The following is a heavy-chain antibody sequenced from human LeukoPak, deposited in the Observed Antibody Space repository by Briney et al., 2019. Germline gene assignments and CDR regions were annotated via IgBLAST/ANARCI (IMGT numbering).Heavy chain of an antibody. Sequence: GGSLRLSCAASGFTVSSNYMSWVRQAPGKGLEWVSYIRSSRSSIYYADSVKGRFTISRDNARNSLFLQMSSLRAEDTAVYYCARDFYYGVGFWGQGTLDTVSS. CDR2: IRSSRSSI. V-gene: IGHV3-48*04. J-gene: IGHJ1*01. D-gene: IGHD3-10*01. CDR1: GFTVSSNY. CDR3: ARDFYYGVGF.